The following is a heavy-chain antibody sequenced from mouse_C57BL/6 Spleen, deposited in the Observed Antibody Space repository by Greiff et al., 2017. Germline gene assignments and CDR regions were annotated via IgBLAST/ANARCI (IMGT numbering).Heavy chain of an antibody. J-gene: IGHJ4*01. CDR3: ARGRRREDAMDY. CDR2: IHPNSGST. Sequence: QVQLQQPGAELVKPGASVKLSCKASGYTFTSYWMHWVKQRPGQGLEWIGMIHPNSGSTNYNEKFKSKATLTVAKSSSTAYMQLSSLTSEDSAVYYCARGRRREDAMDYWGQGTSVTVSS. D-gene: IGHD2-12*01. V-gene: IGHV1-64*01. CDR1: GYTFTSYW.